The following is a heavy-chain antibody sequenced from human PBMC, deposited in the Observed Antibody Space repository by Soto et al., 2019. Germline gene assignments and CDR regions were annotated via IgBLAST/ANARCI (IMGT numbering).Heavy chain of an antibody. CDR2: ISSVGTTA. V-gene: IGHV3-23*01. CDR1: GFTFSNYA. D-gene: IGHD3-3*01. CDR3: ARARDYDFWSGLLFYGMDV. Sequence: EVQLLESGRGLVQPGGSLRLSCADSGFTFSNYAMSWVRQAPGKGLEWVSGISSVGTTAYYADSVKGRFTISRDNFKRTLDLQMSSLRAEDTATYYCARARDYDFWSGLLFYGMDVWGQGTTVTVSS. J-gene: IGHJ6*02.